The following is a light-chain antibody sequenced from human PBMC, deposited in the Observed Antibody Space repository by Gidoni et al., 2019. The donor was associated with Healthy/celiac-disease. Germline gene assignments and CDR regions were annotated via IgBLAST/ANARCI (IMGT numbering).Light chain of an antibody. CDR3: SSYTSSSTLVV. J-gene: IGLJ2*01. V-gene: IGLV2-14*01. CDR1: SSDVGGYNY. CDR2: EVS. Sequence: QSALTQPASVSGSPGQSITISCTGTSSDVGGYNYVSWYQQHPGKAPELMIYEVSNRPSGVSNRFSGLQAEDEADYYCSSYTSSSTLVVFGGGTKLTVL.